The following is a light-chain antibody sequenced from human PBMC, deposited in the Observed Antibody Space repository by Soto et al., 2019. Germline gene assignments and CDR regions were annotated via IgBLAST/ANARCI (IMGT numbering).Light chain of an antibody. CDR1: QGISIY. CDR2: GAS. J-gene: IGKJ4*01. CDR3: QQVDSYPLT. Sequence: DIQVTQSPSFLSGSVGDRVTITCRASQGISIYLNWYQQRPGKAPNLLIYGASTLQSGVPSRFSGSGSGTEFTLTISSLQPEDFATYYCQQVDSYPLTFGGGTKVDIK. V-gene: IGKV1-9*01.